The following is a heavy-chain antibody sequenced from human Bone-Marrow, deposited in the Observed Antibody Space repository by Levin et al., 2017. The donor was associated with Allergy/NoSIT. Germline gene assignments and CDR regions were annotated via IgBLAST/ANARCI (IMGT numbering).Heavy chain of an antibody. V-gene: IGHV5-51*01. CDR2: IYPGDSDT. CDR3: ARHLAVAPIGFDY. J-gene: IGHJ4*02. CDR1: GYRFTNYW. Sequence: RGEPLKISCKSSGYRFTNYWIGWVRQMPGKGLEWMGIIYPGDSDTRYSPSFQGQVTISADKSITTAYLQWSSLKASDTAIYYCARHLAVAPIGFDYWGQGTLVTVSS. D-gene: IGHD6-19*01.